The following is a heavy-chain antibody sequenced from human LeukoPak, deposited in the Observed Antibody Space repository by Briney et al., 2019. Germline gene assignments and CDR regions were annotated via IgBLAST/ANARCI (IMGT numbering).Heavy chain of an antibody. CDR1: GYTFTSYW. J-gene: IGHJ4*02. CDR2: INPSGGST. V-gene: IGHV1-46*01. CDR3: ARDLEGYHYGSGNYPQ. Sequence: ASVKVSCKASGYTFTSYWMHWVRQAPGQGLEWMGTINPSGGSTRYAQGFQGRVAMTRDTSSSTVYMELSSLTSDDTAVYYCARDLEGYHYGSGNYPQWGQGTLITVSS. D-gene: IGHD3-10*01.